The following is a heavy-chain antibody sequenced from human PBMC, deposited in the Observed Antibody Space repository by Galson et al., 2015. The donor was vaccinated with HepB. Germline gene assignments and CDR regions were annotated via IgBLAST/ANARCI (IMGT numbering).Heavy chain of an antibody. D-gene: IGHD3-10*01. Sequence: SLRLSCAASGFTFSSYWMSWVRQAPGKGLEWVANIKQDGSEKYYVDSVKGRFTISRDNAKNSLYLQMNSLRAEDTAVYYCAKSGLWYGSGEDYFDYWGQGTLVTVSS. V-gene: IGHV3-7*03. CDR1: GFTFSSYW. CDR2: IKQDGSEK. J-gene: IGHJ4*02. CDR3: AKSGLWYGSGEDYFDY.